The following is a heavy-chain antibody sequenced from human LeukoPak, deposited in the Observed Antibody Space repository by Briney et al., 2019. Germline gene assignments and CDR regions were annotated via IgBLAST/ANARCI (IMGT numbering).Heavy chain of an antibody. Sequence: GGSLRLSCAASGNYWMHWVRQAPGKGLVWVSHINSDGSWTSYADSVKGRFTISKDNAKNTVYLQMNSLRAEDTAVYYCASNDYGDYWGQGTLVTVSS. CDR1: GNYW. V-gene: IGHV3-74*01. CDR2: INSDGSWT. CDR3: ASNDYGDY. D-gene: IGHD2-8*01. J-gene: IGHJ4*02.